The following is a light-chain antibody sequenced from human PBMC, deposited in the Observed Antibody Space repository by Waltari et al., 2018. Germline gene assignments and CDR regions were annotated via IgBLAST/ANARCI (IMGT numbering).Light chain of an antibody. Sequence: QSALTQPASVSGSPGQSITISCSGFGSAVGASDYVSWHQHHPGKAPQVIIYDVTNRPSGVSDRFSASKSANTASLTISRLQPEDEADYYCSSQTLDGLVLFGGGTRLTVL. CDR2: DVT. J-gene: IGLJ2*01. CDR1: GSAVGASDY. CDR3: SSQTLDGLVL. V-gene: IGLV2-14*03.